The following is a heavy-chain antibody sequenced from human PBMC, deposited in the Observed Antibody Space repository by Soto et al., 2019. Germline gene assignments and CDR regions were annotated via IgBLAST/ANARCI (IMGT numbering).Heavy chain of an antibody. D-gene: IGHD3-9*01. CDR3: AHSPFNNYDILTGPLYYFDY. CDR1: GFSLSTSGVG. Sequence: VSGPTLVNPTQALTLTCTFSGFSLSTSGVGVGWIRQPPGKALEWLALIYWDDDKRYSPSLKSRLTITKDTSKNQVVLTMTNMDPVDTATYYCAHSPFNNYDILTGPLYYFDYWGKGTLVTVSS. CDR2: IYWDDDK. J-gene: IGHJ4*02. V-gene: IGHV2-5*02.